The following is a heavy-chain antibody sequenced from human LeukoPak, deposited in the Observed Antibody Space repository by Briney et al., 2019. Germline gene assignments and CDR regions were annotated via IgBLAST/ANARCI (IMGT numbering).Heavy chain of an antibody. CDR2: IYPGDSDT. Sequence: GESLKISCKGSGYSFTSYWIGWVRQMPGKGLEWMGIIYPGDSDTRYSPSFQGQVTISADKSISTAYLQWSSLKASDTAMYYCARSGIAAASPPEAWFDPWGQGTLVTVSS. CDR1: GYSFTSYW. V-gene: IGHV5-51*01. J-gene: IGHJ5*02. D-gene: IGHD6-13*01. CDR3: ARSGIAAASPPEAWFDP.